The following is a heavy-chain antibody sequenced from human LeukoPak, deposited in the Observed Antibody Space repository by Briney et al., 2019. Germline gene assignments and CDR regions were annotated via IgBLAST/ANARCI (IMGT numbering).Heavy chain of an antibody. D-gene: IGHD4-11*01. CDR3: ARGFYSPHY. J-gene: IGHJ4*02. V-gene: IGHV4-59*01. CDR2: IYSSGST. CDR1: GGSISRYY. Sequence: SETLSLTCTVSGGSISRYYWSWIRQPPGKGLEWIGYIYSSGSTNYNPSLKSRVTISVDTSKNQFSLKLSSVTAADTAVYYCARGFYSPHYWGQGTLVSVSS.